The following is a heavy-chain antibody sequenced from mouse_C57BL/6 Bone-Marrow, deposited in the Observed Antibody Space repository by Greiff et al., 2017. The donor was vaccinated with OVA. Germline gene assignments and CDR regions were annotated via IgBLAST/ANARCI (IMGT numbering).Heavy chain of an antibody. CDR2: IDPENGDT. V-gene: IGHV14-4*01. CDR3: TTYRY. CDR1: GFNIKDAY. J-gene: IGHJ2*01. Sequence: EVQLQQSGAELVRPGASVKLSCTASGFNIKDAYMHWVKERPEQGLEWIGWIDPENGDTEYASKFQGKATITADTSSKTVYLQLSSLTSEDTAVYYCTTYRYWGQGTTLTVSS.